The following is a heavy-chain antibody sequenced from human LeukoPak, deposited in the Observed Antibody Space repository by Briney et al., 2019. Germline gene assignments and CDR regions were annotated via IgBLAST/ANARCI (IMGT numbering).Heavy chain of an antibody. CDR2: ISAYNGNT. V-gene: IGHV1-18*01. D-gene: IGHD2-2*01. J-gene: IGHJ5*02. Sequence: ATVKVSCKASGYSFTSYGISWVRQASGQGLEWRGWISAYNGNTNYAQKLQGRVTMTIETSTSTAYMEVRSLRSDDTAVYYCARDRYCTITKCSNWFDPWGQGTLVTVSS. CDR3: ARDRYCTITKCSNWFDP. CDR1: GYSFTSYG.